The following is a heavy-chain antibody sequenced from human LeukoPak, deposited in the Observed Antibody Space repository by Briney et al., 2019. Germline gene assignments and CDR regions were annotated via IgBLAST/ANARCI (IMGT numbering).Heavy chain of an antibody. Sequence: ASVKVSCKASGYTFTGYYMHWVRQAPGQGLEWMGWINPNSGGTNYAQKFQGRVTMTRDTSISTAYMELSRLRSEDTAVYYCARPGQDGITMIVWGQGTLVTVSS. J-gene: IGHJ4*02. D-gene: IGHD3-22*01. CDR3: ARPGQDGITMIV. V-gene: IGHV1-2*02. CDR2: INPNSGGT. CDR1: GYTFTGYY.